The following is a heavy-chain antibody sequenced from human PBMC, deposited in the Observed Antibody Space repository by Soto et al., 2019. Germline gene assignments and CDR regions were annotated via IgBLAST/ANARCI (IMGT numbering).Heavy chain of an antibody. CDR1: GGTFSSYA. V-gene: IGHV1-69*13. D-gene: IGHD2-21*01. J-gene: IGHJ6*02. CDR3: ARDTRGGDLVYYSGIDV. Sequence: GASVKVSCKASGGTFSSYAISWVRQAPGQGLEWMGGIIPIFGTANYAQKFQGRVTITADESTSTAYMELSSLRSEDTAVYYCARDTRGGDLVYYSGIDVWGQGTTVTVYS. CDR2: IIPIFGTA.